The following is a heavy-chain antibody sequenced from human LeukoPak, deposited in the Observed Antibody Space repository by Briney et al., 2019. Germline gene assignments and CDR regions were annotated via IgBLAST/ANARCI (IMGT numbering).Heavy chain of an antibody. CDR2: ISAYNGNT. V-gene: IGHV1-18*01. D-gene: IGHD1-26*01. CDR3: ASVNSGSYYYYYLIHV. CDR1: GYTFTSYG. J-gene: IGHJ6*02. Sequence: ASVKVSCKASGYTFTSYGISWVRQAPGQGLEWMGWISAYNGNTNYAQKLQGRVTMTTDTSTSTAYMELRSLRSDETAVYYCASVNSGSYYYYYLIHVGGQGTTVTVSS.